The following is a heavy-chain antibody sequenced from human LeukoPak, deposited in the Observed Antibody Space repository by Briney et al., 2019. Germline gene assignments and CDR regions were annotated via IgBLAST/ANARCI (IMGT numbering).Heavy chain of an antibody. CDR2: IYYSGST. CDR1: GGSISSYY. D-gene: IGHD5-12*01. Sequence: SETLSLTCTVSGGSISSYYWSWIRQPPGKGLEWIGYIYYSGSTNYNPSLKSRVTMSVDTSKNQFSLKLSTVSAADTAVYYCARRLGGYNYWGQGTLVTVCS. CDR3: ARRLGGYNY. J-gene: IGHJ4*02. V-gene: IGHV4-59*08.